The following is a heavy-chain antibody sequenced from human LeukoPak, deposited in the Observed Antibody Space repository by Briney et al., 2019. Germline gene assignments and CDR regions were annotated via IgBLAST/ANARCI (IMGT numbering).Heavy chain of an antibody. J-gene: IGHJ4*02. CDR3: ARPAKVPYYFDY. CDR2: ISAYNGNT. V-gene: IGHV1-18*01. D-gene: IGHD3-10*01. Sequence: GASVKVSCKASGYTFTSYGISWLRQAAAQGLEWMGSISAYNGNTNYAQKLQGRVTMITDTYTSKAYMELRSLRSDDTAVYYCARPAKVPYYFDYWGQGTLVTVSS. CDR1: GYTFTSYG.